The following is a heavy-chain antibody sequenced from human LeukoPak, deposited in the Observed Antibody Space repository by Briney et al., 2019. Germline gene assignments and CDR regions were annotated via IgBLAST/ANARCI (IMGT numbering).Heavy chain of an antibody. D-gene: IGHD1-26*01. V-gene: IGHV3-21*01. J-gene: IGHJ4*02. Sequence: PGGSLRLSCAASGFTFSSYSMTWVRQAPGKGLEWVSFISSSSTYRHYADSLKGRFTISRDNAKNSLYLQMNSLRAEDTAVYYCARVVGATGYFDYWGQGALVTVSS. CDR1: GFTFSSYS. CDR3: ARVVGATGYFDY. CDR2: ISSSSTYR.